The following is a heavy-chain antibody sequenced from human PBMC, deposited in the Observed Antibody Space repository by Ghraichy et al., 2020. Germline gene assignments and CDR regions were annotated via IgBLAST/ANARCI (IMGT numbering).Heavy chain of an antibody. J-gene: IGHJ4*02. Sequence: GESLNISCAASGFTFSSYAMSWVRQAPGKGLEWVSAISGSGGSTYYADSVKGRFTISRDNSKNTLYLQMNSLRAEDTAVYYCAKDRHSSSWAFDYWGQGTLVTVSS. CDR2: ISGSGGST. V-gene: IGHV3-23*01. CDR1: GFTFSSYA. CDR3: AKDRHSSSWAFDY. D-gene: IGHD6-13*01.